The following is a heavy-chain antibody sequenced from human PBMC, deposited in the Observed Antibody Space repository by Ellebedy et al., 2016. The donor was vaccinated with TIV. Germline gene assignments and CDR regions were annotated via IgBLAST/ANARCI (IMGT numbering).Heavy chain of an antibody. CDR3: ARVDMITFGGVTVGWWFGWFDP. Sequence: SETLSLTXTDPGGSISSGDYYWRWIRQPPGKGLEWIGYIYYSGSTYYNPSLKSRVTISVDTSKNQFSLKLSSVTAADTAVYYCARVDMITFGGVTVGWWFGWFDPWGQGTLVTVSS. CDR2: IYYSGST. D-gene: IGHD3-16*02. J-gene: IGHJ5*02. CDR1: GGSISSGDYY. V-gene: IGHV4-30-4*01.